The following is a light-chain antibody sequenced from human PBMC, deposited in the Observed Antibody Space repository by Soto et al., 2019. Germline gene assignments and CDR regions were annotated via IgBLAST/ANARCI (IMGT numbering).Light chain of an antibody. Sequence: EIVLTQSQGTLSLSRGEGATLSCRASQSLNSSYLAWYQQKPGQAPRLLIYDASSRATGIPDRFSGGRAGTSFTLTISRLEPEDFAVYYCQQYCGSPPYTFGQGTKVEIK. CDR3: QQYCGSPPYT. CDR1: QSLNSSY. CDR2: DAS. J-gene: IGKJ2*01. V-gene: IGKV3-20*01.